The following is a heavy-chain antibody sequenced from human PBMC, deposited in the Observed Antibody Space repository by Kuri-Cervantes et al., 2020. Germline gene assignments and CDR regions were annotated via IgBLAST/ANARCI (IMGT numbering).Heavy chain of an antibody. Sequence: GGSLRLSCAASGFTFSSYGMHWVRQAPSKGLEWVAVISYDGSNKYYADSVKGRFTISRDNSKNTLYLQMNSLRAEDTAVYYCAKNIEYGPDYWGQGTLVTVSS. V-gene: IGHV3-30*18. CDR2: ISYDGSNK. CDR3: AKNIEYGPDY. CDR1: GFTFSSYG. J-gene: IGHJ4*02. D-gene: IGHD2/OR15-2a*01.